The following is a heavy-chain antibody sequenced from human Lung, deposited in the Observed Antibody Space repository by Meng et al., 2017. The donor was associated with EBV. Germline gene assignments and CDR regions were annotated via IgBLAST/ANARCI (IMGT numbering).Heavy chain of an antibody. D-gene: IGHD2-15*01. CDR3: AVTRYCSGGSCFDY. CDR1: GGSTSSGGYS. Sequence: LGLQESGLGLVKPSTALSLTSAVSGGSTSSGGYSWNWIRQPPGKGLEWIGEINHSGSTNYNLSLKSRVTISVDTSKNQFSLKLSSVTAADTAVYYCAVTRYCSGGSCFDYWSQGTLVTVSS. CDR2: INHSGST. V-gene: IGHV4-30-2*01. J-gene: IGHJ4*02.